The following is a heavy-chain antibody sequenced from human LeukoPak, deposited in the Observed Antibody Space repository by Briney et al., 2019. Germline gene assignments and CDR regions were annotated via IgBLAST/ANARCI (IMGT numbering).Heavy chain of an antibody. CDR2: IYYSGST. J-gene: IGHJ4*02. CDR1: GGSISSGGYY. Sequence: SQTLYLTCTVSGGSISSGGYYWSWIRQHPGKGLEWIGYIYYSGSTYYNPSLKSRVTISVDTSKNQFSLKLSSVTAADTAVYYCAREIAGAIDYWGQGTLVTVSS. CDR3: AREIAGAIDY. V-gene: IGHV4-31*03. D-gene: IGHD6-13*01.